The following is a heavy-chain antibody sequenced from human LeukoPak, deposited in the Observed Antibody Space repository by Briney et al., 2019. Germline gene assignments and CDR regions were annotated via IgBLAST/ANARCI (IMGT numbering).Heavy chain of an antibody. V-gene: IGHV4-59*01. CDR2: IYYSGST. D-gene: IGHD5-18*01. Sequence: SETLSLTCTVSGGSISTYYWTWIRQPPGKGLEWIGYIYYSGSTNYNPSLKSRVTISVDTSKNQFSLKLNSVTAADTAVYYCARGYSIFDSWGQGTLVTVSS. J-gene: IGHJ4*02. CDR1: GGSISTYY. CDR3: ARGYSIFDS.